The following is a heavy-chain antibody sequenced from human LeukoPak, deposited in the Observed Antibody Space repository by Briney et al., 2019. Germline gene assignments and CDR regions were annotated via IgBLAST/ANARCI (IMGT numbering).Heavy chain of an antibody. CDR3: ARDFLDDGSGSYYGGGQVDY. J-gene: IGHJ4*02. D-gene: IGHD3-10*01. Sequence: ASVKVSCKASGYTFTSYYIHWVRQAPGQGLEWMGMINPSGGITSYEQKFQDRVTITTDTSTSTVYMELSSVRSVDTAVYYCARDFLDDGSGSYYGGGQVDYWGQGTLVTVSS. CDR2: INPSGGIT. V-gene: IGHV1-46*01. CDR1: GYTFTSYY.